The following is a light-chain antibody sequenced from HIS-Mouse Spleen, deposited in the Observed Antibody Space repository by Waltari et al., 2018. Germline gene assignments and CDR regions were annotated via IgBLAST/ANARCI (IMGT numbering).Light chain of an antibody. CDR3: QQYNNWPPLT. CDR1: QSVSSN. CDR2: GTS. J-gene: IGKJ4*01. Sequence: EIVMTQSPATLSVSPGERATLSCRASQSVSSNLAWSQQKPGQAPRFLIYGTSTMATGIPARFSGSGSGTEFTLTISSMQSEDFAVYYCQQYNNWPPLTFGGGTK. V-gene: IGKV3-15*01.